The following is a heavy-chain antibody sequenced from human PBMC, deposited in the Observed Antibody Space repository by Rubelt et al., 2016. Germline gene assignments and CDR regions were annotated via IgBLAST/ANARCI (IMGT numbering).Heavy chain of an antibody. CDR2: IYYSGST. CDR1: GGSISSSSYY. Sequence: QLQLQESGPGLVKPSETPSLTCTVSGGSISSSSYYWGWIRQPPGKGLEWIGSIYYSGSTSYNPSLKSRVTISVDTSKKQFSLKLSAVTAADTAVYYCAGSYGSGYGMEVWGPGTTVTVSS. CDR3: AGSYGSGYGMEV. J-gene: IGHJ6*02. D-gene: IGHD3-10*01. V-gene: IGHV4-39*07.